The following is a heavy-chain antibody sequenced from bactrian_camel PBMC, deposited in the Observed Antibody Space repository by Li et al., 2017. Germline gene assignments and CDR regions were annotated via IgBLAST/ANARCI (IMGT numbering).Heavy chain of an antibody. CDR3: AARFSACGSTWWQQATYNN. CDR2: ISPSGITT. Sequence: QVQLVESGGGSVQAGGSLTLSCSGSGYTYNPACMTWFRQAPGKEREGVAGISPSGITTYYAESVKGRFTISRDNGQRTLLLQMNSLKPEDTAMYYCAARFSACGSTWWQQATYNNWGQGTQVTVS. J-gene: IGHJ4*01. CDR1: GYTYNPAC. V-gene: IGHV3-3*01. D-gene: IGHD7*01.